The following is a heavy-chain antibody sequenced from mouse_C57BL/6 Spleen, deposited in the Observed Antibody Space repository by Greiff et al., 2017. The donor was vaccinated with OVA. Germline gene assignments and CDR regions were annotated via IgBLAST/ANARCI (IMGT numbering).Heavy chain of an antibody. V-gene: IGHV1-59*01. CDR2: IDPSDSYP. J-gene: IGHJ2*01. CDR3: ARYYYGSPYYFDY. Sequence: VQLQQPGAELVRPGTSVKLSCKASGYTFTSYWMHWVKQRPGQGLEWIGVIDPSDSYPNYNQKFKGKATLTVDTSSSTAYMQLRCLTSEDSAVYYCARYYYGSPYYFDYWGQGTTLTVSS. D-gene: IGHD1-1*01. CDR1: GYTFTSYW.